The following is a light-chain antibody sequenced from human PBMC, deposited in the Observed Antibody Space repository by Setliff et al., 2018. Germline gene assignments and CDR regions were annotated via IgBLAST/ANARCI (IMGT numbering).Light chain of an antibody. CDR2: GAS. V-gene: IGKV3-20*01. Sequence: EIVLTQSPGTLSLSPGERATLSCSASQSVSSSYLAWYQQKPCQAPRLLIYGASSRATGIPDRFSGSGSGTDFTLTISRLEPEDFAVYYCQQYGSSRITFGQGTRLEIK. CDR3: QQYGSSRIT. J-gene: IGKJ5*01. CDR1: QSVSSSY.